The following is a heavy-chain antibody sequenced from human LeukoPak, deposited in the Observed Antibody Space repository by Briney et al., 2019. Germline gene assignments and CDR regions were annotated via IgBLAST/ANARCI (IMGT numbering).Heavy chain of an antibody. CDR1: GYSISRGYY. Sequence: KPSETLSLTCNVSGYSISRGYYWGWIRQPPGKGLEWIGSVHHTGSTYYNPSLRSRVSISVDKSTNHISPEVTSVTAADTAVYYCARDWGFGDSEDWFDPWGQGTLVTVSS. CDR2: VHHTGST. D-gene: IGHD3-10*01. J-gene: IGHJ5*02. CDR3: ARDWGFGDSEDWFDP. V-gene: IGHV4-38-2*02.